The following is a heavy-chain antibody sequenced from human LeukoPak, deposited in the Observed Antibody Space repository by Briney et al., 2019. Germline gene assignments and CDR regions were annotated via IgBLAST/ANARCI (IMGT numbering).Heavy chain of an antibody. D-gene: IGHD2-2*01. V-gene: IGHV3-7*01. CDR1: GFTFSDYR. CDR3: AVYCSSTNCQRMGGPPFEH. Sequence: GGSLRLSCAASGFTFSDYRMNWVRQAPGKGLEWVASIKNDGTKMYYVDSLKSRFTISRDNSKNSLDLQMNSLRAEDTAVYYCAVYCSSTNCQRMGGPPFEHWGQGALVTVSS. CDR2: IKNDGTKM. J-gene: IGHJ4*02.